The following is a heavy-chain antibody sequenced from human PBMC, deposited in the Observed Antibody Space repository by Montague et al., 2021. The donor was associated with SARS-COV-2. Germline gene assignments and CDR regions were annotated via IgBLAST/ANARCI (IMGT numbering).Heavy chain of an antibody. CDR1: GDSVSSNSAT. V-gene: IGHV6-1*01. D-gene: IGHD3-10*01. CDR2: TYYRSKWST. Sequence: CAISGDSVSSNSATWNWIRQSPSRGLEWLGRTYYRSKWSTNYAVSVQSRITVNPDTSKNHFSLQLNSVTPEDTAVYYCARGQNLGSGNSCNFDHWGQGTLVTVSS. J-gene: IGHJ4*02. CDR3: ARGQNLGSGNSCNFDH.